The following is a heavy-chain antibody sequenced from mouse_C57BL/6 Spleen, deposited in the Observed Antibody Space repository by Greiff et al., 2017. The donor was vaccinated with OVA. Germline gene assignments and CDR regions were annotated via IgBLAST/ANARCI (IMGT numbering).Heavy chain of an antibody. CDR1: GFTFTDYN. CDR2: INPNNGGT. Sequence: VQLQQSGPELVKPGASVKMSCKASGFTFTDYNMHWVKQSHGKSLEWIGYINPNNGGTSYNQKLKGTATLTVNKASSTAYMDLRSLTSEDSAVYYCASTRFAYWGQGTLVTVSA. J-gene: IGHJ3*01. CDR3: ASTRFAY. V-gene: IGHV1-22*01. D-gene: IGHD4-1*02.